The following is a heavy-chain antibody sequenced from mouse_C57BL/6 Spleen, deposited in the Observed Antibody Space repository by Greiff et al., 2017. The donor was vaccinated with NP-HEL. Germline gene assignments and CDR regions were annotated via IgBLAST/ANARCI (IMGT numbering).Heavy chain of an antibody. D-gene: IGHD2-1*01. CDR3: AYGNYGY. V-gene: IGHV14-4*01. CDR2: IDPENGDT. J-gene: IGHJ2*01. CDR1: GFNIKDDY. Sequence: VQLQQSGAELVRPGASVKLSCTASGFNIKDDYMHWVKQRPEQGLEWIGWIDPENGDTEYASKFQGMATITADTSSNTAYLQLSSLTSEDTAVYYCAYGNYGYWGQGTTLTVSA.